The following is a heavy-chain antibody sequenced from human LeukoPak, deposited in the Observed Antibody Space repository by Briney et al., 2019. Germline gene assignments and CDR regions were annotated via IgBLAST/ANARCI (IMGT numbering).Heavy chain of an antibody. Sequence: GGSLRLSCTTSGFTFGTHTMHWFRQAPGKGLQWIGFIRSSGTTQYAASVKGRFTISRDDSKSIAYLRMNSLKTEDTAMYYCTRDRFYVWFDPWGQGTLVTVSS. CDR1: GFTFGTHT. D-gene: IGHD3-16*01. J-gene: IGHJ5*02. V-gene: IGHV3-49*03. CDR3: TRDRFYVWFDP. CDR2: IRSSGTT.